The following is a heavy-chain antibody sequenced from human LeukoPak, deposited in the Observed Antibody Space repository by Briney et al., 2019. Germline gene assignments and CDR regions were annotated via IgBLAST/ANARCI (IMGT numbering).Heavy chain of an antibody. CDR2: ISWNSGSI. V-gene: IGHV3-9*01. CDR3: ASPVTTGGFDY. J-gene: IGHJ4*02. Sequence: GGSLRLSCAASGFTFDDYAMHWVRHAPGKGLEWVSGISWNSGSIGYADSVKSRFTISRDNAKNSLYLQMNSLRAEDTALYYCASPVTTGGFDYWGQGTLVTVSS. CDR1: GFTFDDYA. D-gene: IGHD1-1*01.